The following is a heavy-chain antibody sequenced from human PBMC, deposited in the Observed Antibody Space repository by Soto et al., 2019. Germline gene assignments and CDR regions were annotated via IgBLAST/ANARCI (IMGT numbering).Heavy chain of an antibody. Sequence: QVQLVESGGGVVQPGRSLRLSCAASGFTFSSYGMHWVRQAPGKGLDWVAVISYDGSNKYYADSVKGRFTISRDNSKNTLYLQMNSVRAEDTAVYYCAKDQTTVTMYYHYCAMDVWGQGTTVTVSS. V-gene: IGHV3-30*18. J-gene: IGHJ6*02. CDR3: AKDQTTVTMYYHYCAMDV. CDR2: ISYDGSNK. D-gene: IGHD4-17*01. CDR1: GFTFSSYG.